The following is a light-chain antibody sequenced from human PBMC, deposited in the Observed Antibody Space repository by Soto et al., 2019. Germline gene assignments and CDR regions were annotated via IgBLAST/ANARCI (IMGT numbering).Light chain of an antibody. Sequence: QSVLTQPPSASGTFGQSVTISCTGTSSDVSGYNYVSWYQQHPGKAPKLMIYEVSERPSGVPDRFSGSKSGNTASLTVSGLQADDEADYYCSSYSGTNYHYIFGTGTKVTVL. CDR3: SSYSGTNYHYI. CDR2: EVS. CDR1: SSDVSGYNY. J-gene: IGLJ1*01. V-gene: IGLV2-8*01.